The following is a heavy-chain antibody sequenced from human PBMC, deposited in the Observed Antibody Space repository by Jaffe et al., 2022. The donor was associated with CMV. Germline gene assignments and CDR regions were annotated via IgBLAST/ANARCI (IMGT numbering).Heavy chain of an antibody. CDR3: ARDSSSSAAAGTDFDY. V-gene: IGHV3-21*01. Sequence: EVQLVESGGGLVKPGGSLRLSCAASGFTFSSYSMNWVRQAPGKGLEWVSSISSSSSYIYYADSVKGRFTISRDNAKNSLYLQMNSLRAEDTAVYYCARDSSSSAAAGTDFDYWGQGTLVTVSS. D-gene: IGHD6-13*01. CDR2: ISSSSSYI. J-gene: IGHJ4*02. CDR1: GFTFSSYS.